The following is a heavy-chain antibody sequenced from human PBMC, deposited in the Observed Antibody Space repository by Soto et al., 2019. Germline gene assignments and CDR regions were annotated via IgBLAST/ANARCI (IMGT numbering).Heavy chain of an antibody. J-gene: IGHJ4*02. CDR3: AREAAEAEAAYFDY. CDR1: GFTFSSYS. V-gene: IGHV3-48*01. Sequence: GGSLRLSCAASGFTFSSYSMNWVRQAPGKGLEWVSYISSSSSTIYYADSVKGRFTISRDNAKNTLYLQMNSLRAEDTAVYYCAREAAEAEAAYFDYWGQGTLVTVSS. CDR2: ISSSSSTI. D-gene: IGHD6-25*01.